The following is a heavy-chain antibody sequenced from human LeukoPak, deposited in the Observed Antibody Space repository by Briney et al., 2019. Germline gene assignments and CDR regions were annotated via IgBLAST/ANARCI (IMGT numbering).Heavy chain of an antibody. V-gene: IGHV4-59*01. CDR1: GGSISSYY. D-gene: IGHD6-19*01. CDR3: ARSHRYSSGWYGFFD. Sequence: ESSETLSLTCTVSGGSISSYYWSWIRQPPGKGLEWIGYIYYSGSTNYNPSLKSRVTISVDTSKNQFSLKLSSVTAADTAVYYCARSHRYSSGWYGFFDWGQGTLVTVSS. J-gene: IGHJ4*02. CDR2: IYYSGST.